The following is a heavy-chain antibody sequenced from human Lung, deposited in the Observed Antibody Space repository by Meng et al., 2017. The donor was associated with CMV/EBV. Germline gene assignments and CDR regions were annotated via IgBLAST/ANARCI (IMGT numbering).Heavy chain of an antibody. CDR3: ARDPGYCSRTACYMFDFDY. CDR2: VSDGGDYV. CDR1: GFSFNTYT. J-gene: IGHJ4*02. D-gene: IGHD2-2*02. V-gene: IGHV3-21*01. Sequence: GESXKISXAASGFSFNTYTLNWVRQAPGKGLEWVSSVSDGGDYVYYADSVKGRFTISRDNARNSLFLQMNSLRAEDTAVYYCARDPGYCSRTACYMFDFDYWGQGXLVTVSS.